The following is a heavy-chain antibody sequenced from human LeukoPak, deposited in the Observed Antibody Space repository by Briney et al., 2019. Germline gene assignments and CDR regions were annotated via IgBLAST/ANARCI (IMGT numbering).Heavy chain of an antibody. V-gene: IGHV1-46*01. J-gene: IGHJ6*02. CDR1: GYTFTSYY. CDR3: ASPIYSYGYYYYYGMDV. Sequence: ASVKVSCKVSGYTFTSYYMHWVRQAPGQGLEWMGIINPSGGSTSYAQKFQGRVTMTRDTSTSTVYMELSSLRSEDTAVYYCASPIYSYGYYYYYGMDVWGQGTTVTVSS. CDR2: INPSGGST. D-gene: IGHD5-18*01.